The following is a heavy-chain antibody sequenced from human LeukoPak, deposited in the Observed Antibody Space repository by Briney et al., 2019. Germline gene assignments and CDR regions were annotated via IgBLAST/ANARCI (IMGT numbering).Heavy chain of an antibody. V-gene: IGHV1-2*02. CDR1: GYTFTGYF. CDR3: AGTAWDY. Sequence: ASVKVSCKASGYTFTGYFMHWVRLAPGQGLEWMGWINPNSGDTNYAQKFQGRVTMTRDTSISTAYMELSRLRSDDTAVYYCAGTAWDYWGQGTLVTVSS. J-gene: IGHJ4*02. CDR2: INPNSGDT. D-gene: IGHD6-13*01.